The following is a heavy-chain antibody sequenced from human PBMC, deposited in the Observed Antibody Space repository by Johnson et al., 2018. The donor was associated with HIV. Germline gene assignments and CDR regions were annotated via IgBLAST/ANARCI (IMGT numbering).Heavy chain of an antibody. J-gene: IGHJ3*01. CDR3: ARGFDWHWPTSAFHV. CDR2: IKKDGSEQ. D-gene: IGHD3-9*01. Sequence: VQLVESGGGLVQPGGSLRLSCAASGFTFRSYLMSWVRQAPGKGLEWVATIKKDGSEQSYVDSVRGRFTISRDNTKNSLYLHMSSLRADDTAVYYCARGFDWHWPTSAFHVWGQGTMVSVSS. CDR1: GFTFRSYL. V-gene: IGHV3-7*05.